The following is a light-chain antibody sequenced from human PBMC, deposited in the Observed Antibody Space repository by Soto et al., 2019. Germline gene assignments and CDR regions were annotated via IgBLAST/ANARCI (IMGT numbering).Light chain of an antibody. CDR3: QQYGSSPLT. V-gene: IGKV3-20*01. CDR2: GAS. Sequence: EIVLTQSPGTLSLSPGERATLSCRASQSVSSSFLAWYQQTPGQAPRLLIYGASSRATGIPDRFSGSGSGTDFTLTISSLEPEDVAVYYCQQYGSSPLTFGGGTKVEIK. CDR1: QSVSSSF. J-gene: IGKJ4*01.